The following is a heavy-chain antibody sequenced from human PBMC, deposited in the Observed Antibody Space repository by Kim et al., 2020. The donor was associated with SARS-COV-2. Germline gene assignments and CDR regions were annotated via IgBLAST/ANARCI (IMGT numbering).Heavy chain of an antibody. CDR2: ISGSGGTT. V-gene: IGHV3-23*01. Sequence: PGGSLRLSCGASGFTFSSYAMSWVRQAPGKGLEWVSVISGSGGTTYYADSGKGRFTISRDNSKNTLYLQMNSLRAEDTAVYYCAKDRSNGDSGSYPRTDYWCQGTLVTVSS. CDR3: AKDRSNGDSGSYPRTDY. D-gene: IGHD1-26*01. J-gene: IGHJ4*02. CDR1: GFTFSSYA.